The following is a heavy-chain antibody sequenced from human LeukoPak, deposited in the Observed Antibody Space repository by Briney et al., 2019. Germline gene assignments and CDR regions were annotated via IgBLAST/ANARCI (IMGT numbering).Heavy chain of an antibody. V-gene: IGHV4-59*01. D-gene: IGHD4-17*01. CDR3: ARDDYGDYGGFDY. CDR2: IYYSGST. CDR1: GGSISSYY. J-gene: IGHJ4*02. Sequence: PSETLSLTCTVSGGSISSYYWSWIRQPPGKGLEWIGYIYYSGSTNYNPSLKSRVTISVGTSKNQFSLKLSSVTAADTAVYYCARDDYGDYGGFDYWGQGTLVTVSS.